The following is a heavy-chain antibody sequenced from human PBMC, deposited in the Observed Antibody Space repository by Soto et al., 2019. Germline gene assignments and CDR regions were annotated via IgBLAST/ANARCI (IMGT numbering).Heavy chain of an antibody. D-gene: IGHD6-13*01. CDR1: GFTFSSYA. Sequence: GGSLRLSCAASGFTFSSYAMSWVRQAPGKGLEWVSAISGSGSSTYYADSVKGRFTISRDNSKNTLYLQMNSLRAEDTAVYYCARDHSSRGYAFDIWGQGTMVTVSS. V-gene: IGHV3-23*01. CDR3: ARDHSSRGYAFDI. J-gene: IGHJ3*02. CDR2: ISGSGSST.